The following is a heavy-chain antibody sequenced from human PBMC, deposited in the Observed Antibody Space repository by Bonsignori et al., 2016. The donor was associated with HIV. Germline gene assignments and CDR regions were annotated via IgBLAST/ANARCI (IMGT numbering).Heavy chain of an antibody. CDR2: VYFSGST. V-gene: IGHV4-59*13. CDR3: ARDDYGDYYFDF. D-gene: IGHD4-17*01. Sequence: PGKGLEWIGNVYFSGSTIYNPSLESRVTISVDTSNNQFSLTLRSVTAADTAVYYCARDDYGDYYFDFWGQGALVTVSS. J-gene: IGHJ4*02.